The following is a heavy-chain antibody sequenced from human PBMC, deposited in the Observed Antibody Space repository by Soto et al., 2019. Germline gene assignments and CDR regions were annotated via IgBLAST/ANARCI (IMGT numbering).Heavy chain of an antibody. V-gene: IGHV1-18*01. Sequence: QAQLVQSGPEVKKPGASVKVSCKASGYTFSTHGLSWVRQAPGQGLEWMGWITPSNGNTNYAQKLQGRLSMTTDTSTNTGYMEARSLRSDDTAAYYWARFLRCSGSACGPSVVFDMWGQGTVVTVSS. CDR2: ITPSNGNT. D-gene: IGHD2-15*01. CDR3: ARFLRCSGSACGPSVVFDM. J-gene: IGHJ3*02. CDR1: GYTFSTHG.